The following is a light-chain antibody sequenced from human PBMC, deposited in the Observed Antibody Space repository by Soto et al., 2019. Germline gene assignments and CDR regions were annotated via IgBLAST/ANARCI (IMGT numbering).Light chain of an antibody. V-gene: IGKV1-5*03. CDR1: QSISSY. CDR2: KAS. CDR3: QQYNRYPYI. J-gene: IGKJ2*01. Sequence: DIQMTQSPSTLSASVGDRVTITCRASQSISSYLAWYQQKPGKAPKLLIYKASSLESGVPSRFSGSGSGTQFTLTISSLQPDDFATYYCQQYNRYPYIFGQGTKLEIK.